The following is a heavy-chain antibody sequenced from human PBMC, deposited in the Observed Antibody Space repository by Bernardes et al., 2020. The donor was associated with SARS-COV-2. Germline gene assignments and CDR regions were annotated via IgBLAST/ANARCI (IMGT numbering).Heavy chain of an antibody. CDR2: INGDGSRT. Sequence: GSLRLSCTASGFTFSSYWMHWVRQGPGKGLVWVSRINGDGSRTTYADSVKGRFTVSRDNAKNTLYLQMNSLGVEDTAVYYCVRGPSDGHGRFEYWGQGTLATISS. CDR1: GFTFSSYW. V-gene: IGHV3-74*01. CDR3: VRGPSDGHGRFEY. J-gene: IGHJ4*02.